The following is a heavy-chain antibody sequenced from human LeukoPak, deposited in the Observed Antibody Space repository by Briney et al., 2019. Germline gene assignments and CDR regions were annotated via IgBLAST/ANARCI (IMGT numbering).Heavy chain of an antibody. CDR3: ASLHHLPRGGVPVTIS. V-gene: IGHV3-48*02. D-gene: IGHD6-19*01. CDR2: VSKSGSNI. J-gene: IGHJ5*02. Sequence: PGGSLRLSCAASGFSFSGYSMNWVRQAPGEGLEWVSFVSKSGSNIYYADSVRGRFTISRDNDGNSLYLQMNSLRDEDTALYYCASLHHLPRGGVPVTISWGQGTLVTVSS. CDR1: GFSFSGYS.